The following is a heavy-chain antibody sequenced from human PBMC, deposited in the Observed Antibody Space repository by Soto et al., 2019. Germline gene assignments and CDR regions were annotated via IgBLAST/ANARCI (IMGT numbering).Heavy chain of an antibody. V-gene: IGHV1-3*01. Sequence: GALVKVSCKASGYTLSTHAMHWVRQAPGQSLEWMGWINAGNDNTKYSQRLQDRVTIIRDTSASTVYMELSSLRSEDTAVYYCARDQYYNIWSGYYMGTPFDYWGQGTQVTVSS. CDR1: GYTLSTHA. CDR3: ARDQYYNIWSGYYMGTPFDY. D-gene: IGHD3-3*01. J-gene: IGHJ4*02. CDR2: INAGNDNT.